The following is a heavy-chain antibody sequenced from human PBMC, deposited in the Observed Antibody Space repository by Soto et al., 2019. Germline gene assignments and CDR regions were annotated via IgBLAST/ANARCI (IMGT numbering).Heavy chain of an antibody. V-gene: IGHV3-23*01. J-gene: IGHJ4*02. Sequence: GGSLRLSCATSGLTFSNYAMGWVRQAPGGGVDGVSSMSGSSSTTYYADSVRGRFTISRDRSKNTLYLQMSSLRAEDTALYYCAKNQERELPRVIDFWGQGTLVTVSS. CDR1: GLTFSNYA. D-gene: IGHD1-7*01. CDR2: MSGSSSTT. CDR3: AKNQERELPRVIDF.